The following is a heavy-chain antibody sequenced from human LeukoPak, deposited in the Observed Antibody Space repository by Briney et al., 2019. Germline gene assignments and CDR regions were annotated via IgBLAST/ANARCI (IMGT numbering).Heavy chain of an antibody. CDR1: GYTFTGYY. Sequence: ASVKVSCKASGYTFTGYYMHWVRQAPGQGLEWVGWINPNSGGTNYAQKFQGRVTMTRDTSISTAYMELSRLRSDDTAVYYCARVQYDYVWGSYRYLFDYWGQGTLVTVSS. CDR3: ARVQYDYVWGSYRYLFDY. V-gene: IGHV1-2*02. D-gene: IGHD3-16*02. CDR2: INPNSGGT. J-gene: IGHJ4*02.